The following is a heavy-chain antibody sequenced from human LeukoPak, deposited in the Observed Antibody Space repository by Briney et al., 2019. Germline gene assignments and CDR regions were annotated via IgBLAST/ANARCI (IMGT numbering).Heavy chain of an antibody. V-gene: IGHV3-66*01. J-gene: IGHJ3*02. CDR3: AREGDGYNSAFDI. CDR1: GFTVSGNY. CDR2: IYSGGST. D-gene: IGHD5-24*01. Sequence: QAGGSLRLSCAASGFTVSGNYMSWVRQAPGKGLEWVSVIYSGGSTYYADSVKGRFTISRDNSKNTLYLQMNSLRAEDTAVYYCAREGDGYNSAFDIWGQGTMVTVSS.